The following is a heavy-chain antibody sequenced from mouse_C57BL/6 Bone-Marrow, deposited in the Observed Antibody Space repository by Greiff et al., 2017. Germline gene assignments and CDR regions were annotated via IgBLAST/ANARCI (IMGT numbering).Heavy chain of an antibody. J-gene: IGHJ4*01. Sequence: QVQLQQPGAELVKPGASVKVSCKASGYTFTSYWMHWVKQRPGQGLEWIGRIHPSDSDTNYNQKFKGKATLTVDKSSSTAYMPLSSLTSEDSAVYYCAMDGYRYYYAMDYWGQGTSVTVSS. D-gene: IGHD2-3*01. CDR3: AMDGYRYYYAMDY. CDR1: GYTFTSYW. CDR2: IHPSDSDT. V-gene: IGHV1-74*01.